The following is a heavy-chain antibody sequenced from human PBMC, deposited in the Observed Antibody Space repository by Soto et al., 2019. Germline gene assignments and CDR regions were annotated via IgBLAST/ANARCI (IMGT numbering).Heavy chain of an antibody. Sequence: QVQLQESGPGLVRPSETLSLTCTVSGGSVSSGTYYWTWIRQPPGKGLEWIGYINYAGNSNYSRSLKSRVTMARDTSKNQFSLKLTSVTAADAAGYYCARDRDDNSGHDFDYWGQGTLVTVSS. CDR1: GGSVSSGTYY. V-gene: IGHV4-61*01. CDR2: INYAGNS. D-gene: IGHD3-22*01. J-gene: IGHJ4*02. CDR3: ARDRDDNSGHDFDY.